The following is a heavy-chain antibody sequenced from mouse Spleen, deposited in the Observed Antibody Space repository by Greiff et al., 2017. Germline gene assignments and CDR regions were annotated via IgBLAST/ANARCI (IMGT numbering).Heavy chain of an antibody. CDR2: IWGGGST. V-gene: IGHV2-6*01. Sequence: QVQLQQSGPGLVAPSQSLSITCTVSGFSLTSYGVDWVRQSPGKGLEWLGVIWGGGSTNYNSALKSRLSISKDNSKSQVFLKMNSLQTDDTAMYYCASDLRDSSGYGFAYWGQGTLVTVSA. J-gene: IGHJ3*01. CDR3: ASDLRDSSGYGFAY. D-gene: IGHD3-2*01. CDR1: GFSLTSYG.